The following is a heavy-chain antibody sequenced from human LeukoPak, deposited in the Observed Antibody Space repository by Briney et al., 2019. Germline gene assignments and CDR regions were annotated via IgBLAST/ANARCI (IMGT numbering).Heavy chain of an antibody. D-gene: IGHD1-1*01. CDR2: IKSKTDGGTA. Sequence: GGSLRLSCAVSGFTFSNAWMSWVRQAPGKGLEWVGRIKSKTDGGTADYAAPVKGRFTISRDDSKNTLYLQMNSLKTEDTAVYYCTTASGTFVGTFDYWGQGTLVTVSS. J-gene: IGHJ4*02. V-gene: IGHV3-15*01. CDR1: GFTFSNAW. CDR3: TTASGTFVGTFDY.